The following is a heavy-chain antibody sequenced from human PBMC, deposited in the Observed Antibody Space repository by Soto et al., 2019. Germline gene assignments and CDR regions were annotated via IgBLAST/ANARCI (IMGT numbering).Heavy chain of an antibody. J-gene: IGHJ4*02. CDR3: ARSYDSGVDY. D-gene: IGHD3-3*01. CDR2: IYYSGSA. Sequence: KPSETLSLTCSVSGGSISSGGHYWSWIRQHPGKGLEWIGYIYYSGSAYYNPSLKSRVTISVDTSKNQFSLKLSSVTAADTAIYYCARSYDSGVDYWGQGTLVTVSS. V-gene: IGHV4-31*03. CDR1: GGSISSGGHY.